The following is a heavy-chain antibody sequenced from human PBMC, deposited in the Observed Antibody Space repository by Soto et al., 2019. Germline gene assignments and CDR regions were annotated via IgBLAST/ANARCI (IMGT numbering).Heavy chain of an antibody. CDR3: ARMADDFWSGYSGDLGYYGMDV. D-gene: IGHD3-3*01. V-gene: IGHV2-70*01. CDR2: IDWDDDK. CDR1: GFSLSTSGMC. J-gene: IGHJ6*02. Sequence: PTLVNPTQTLTLTCTFSGFSLSTSGMCVSWIRQPPGKALEWLALIDWDDDKYYSTSLKTRLTISKDTSKNQVVLTMTNMDPVDTATYYCARMADDFWSGYSGDLGYYGMDVWGQGTTVTVSS.